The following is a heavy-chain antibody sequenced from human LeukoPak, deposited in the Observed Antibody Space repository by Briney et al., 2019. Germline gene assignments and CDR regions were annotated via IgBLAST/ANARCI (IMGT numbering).Heavy chain of an antibody. V-gene: IGHV4-59*12. CDR3: ARGIPATANNPYNWFDP. Sequence: SETLSLTCTVSGGSISSYYWSWIRLPPGKGLEWIGYIYYTGATYYNPSLKSRVTISLDTSKNQFSLKLSSVAAADTAVYYCARGIPATANNPYNWFDPWGQGTLVTVSS. D-gene: IGHD6-13*01. CDR2: IYYTGAT. J-gene: IGHJ5*02. CDR1: GGSISSYY.